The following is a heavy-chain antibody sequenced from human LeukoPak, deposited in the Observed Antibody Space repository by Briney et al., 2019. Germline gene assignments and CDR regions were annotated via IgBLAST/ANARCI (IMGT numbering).Heavy chain of an antibody. CDR2: ISYSGTT. D-gene: IGHD4-23*01. J-gene: IGHJ3*02. CDR3: ARASGGKLHVDI. Sequence: SETLSLTCTVSGDSVSSGINYWIWIRQPPGKGLEWIGFISYSGTTNYNPSLKSRVTISVDTSKNQFSLNLRSVTAADTAVYYCARASGGKLHVDIWGQGTVVTVSS. CDR1: GDSVSSGINY. V-gene: IGHV4-61*01.